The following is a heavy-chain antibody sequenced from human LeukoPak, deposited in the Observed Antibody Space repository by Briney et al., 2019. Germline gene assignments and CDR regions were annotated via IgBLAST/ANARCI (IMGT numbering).Heavy chain of an antibody. CDR1: GYTFTGYY. D-gene: IGHD2-2*03. Sequence: ASVKVSCKASGYTFTGYYMHWVRQAPGQGLEWMGWMNPNSGGTNYAQKFQGRVTMTRDTSISTAYMELRRLRSDDTAVYYCARERRRVVIVVVSADRYNWFDPWGQGTLVTVSS. V-gene: IGHV1-2*02. CDR3: ARERRRVVIVVVSADRYNWFDP. J-gene: IGHJ5*02. CDR2: MNPNSGGT.